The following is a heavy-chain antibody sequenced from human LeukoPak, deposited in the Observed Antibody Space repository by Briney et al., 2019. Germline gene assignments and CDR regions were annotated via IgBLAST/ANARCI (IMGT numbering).Heavy chain of an antibody. CDR1: GFTFSSYA. CDR2: ISSSGGNT. D-gene: IGHD4-11*01. CDR3: VKGRAMTKEYFDY. Sequence: AGGSLRLSCSASGFTFSSYAMHWVRQAPGRGLEYVSGISSSGGNTYYADSVKGTFTISRDNSENTLYLQMRSLRAEDTAVYYCVKGRAMTKEYFDYWGQGTLVTVSS. J-gene: IGHJ4*02. V-gene: IGHV3-64D*06.